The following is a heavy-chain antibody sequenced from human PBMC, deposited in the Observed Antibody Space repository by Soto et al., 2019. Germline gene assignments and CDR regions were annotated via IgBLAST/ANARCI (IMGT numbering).Heavy chain of an antibody. J-gene: IGHJ3*02. V-gene: IGHV3-48*01. D-gene: IGHD3-22*01. CDR3: ETSGYFELGAFDI. Sequence: PGGSLRLSCAASGFTFSSYSMNWVRQAPGKGLEWVSYISSSSSTIYYADSVKGRFTISRDNAKNSLYLQMNSLRAEDTAVYYCETSGYFELGAFDIWGQGTMVTVSS. CDR2: ISSSSSTI. CDR1: GFTFSSYS.